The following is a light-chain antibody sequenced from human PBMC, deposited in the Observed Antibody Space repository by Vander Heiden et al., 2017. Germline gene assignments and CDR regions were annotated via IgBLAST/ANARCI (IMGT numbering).Light chain of an antibody. Sequence: VLTQYPATLSVSPGERATLSCRASQSVDSKLAWYQQRRGQAPRLLLYGAFTRATGVPVRFSGSGSGTEFTLTISSLQSEDFAVYFWHQYQTWQTFGPGTKVEIK. CDR1: QSVDSK. V-gene: IGKV3-15*01. CDR3: HQYQTWQT. CDR2: GAF. J-gene: IGKJ1*01.